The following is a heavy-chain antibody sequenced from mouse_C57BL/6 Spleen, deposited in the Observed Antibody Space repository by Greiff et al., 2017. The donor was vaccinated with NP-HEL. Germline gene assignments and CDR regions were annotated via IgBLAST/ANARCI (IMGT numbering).Heavy chain of an antibody. CDR3: TRGGYDERVYAMDY. J-gene: IGHJ4*01. D-gene: IGHD2-2*01. CDR2: ISSGGDYI. Sequence: EVMLVESGEGLVKPGGSLKLSCAASGFTFSSYAMSWVRQTPEKRLEWVAYISSGGDYIYYADTVKGRFTISRDNARNTLYLQMSSLKSEDTAMYYCTRGGYDERVYAMDYWGQGTSVTVSS. CDR1: GFTFSSYA. V-gene: IGHV5-9-1*02.